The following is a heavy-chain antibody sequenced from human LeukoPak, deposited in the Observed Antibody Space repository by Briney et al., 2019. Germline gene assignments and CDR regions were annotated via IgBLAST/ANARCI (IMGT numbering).Heavy chain of an antibody. V-gene: IGHV3-48*01. J-gene: IGHJ4*02. CDR2: ISSSSSTI. Sequence: GGSLRLSCAASGFTFSSYSMNWVRQAPGKGLEWVSYISSSSSTIYYADSVKGRFTISRDNSKNTLYLQMNSLRAEDTAVYYCAGDRATSYFDYWGQGALVTISS. D-gene: IGHD1-26*01. CDR3: AGDRATSYFDY. CDR1: GFTFSSYS.